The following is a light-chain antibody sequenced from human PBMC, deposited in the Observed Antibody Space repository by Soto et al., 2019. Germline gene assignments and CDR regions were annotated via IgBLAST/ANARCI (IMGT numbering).Light chain of an antibody. CDR3: QQSFDFPLN. CDR1: QSISSY. J-gene: IGKJ4*01. V-gene: IGKV1-39*01. CDR2: AAS. Sequence: DIQMTQSPSSLSASVGDRVAITCRTSQSISSYLNWYQQKPGKAPKLLIYAASSLQSGVPSRFRGSGSGTDFTLTISSLQPEDFATYYCQQSFDFPLNFGGGTKVHIK.